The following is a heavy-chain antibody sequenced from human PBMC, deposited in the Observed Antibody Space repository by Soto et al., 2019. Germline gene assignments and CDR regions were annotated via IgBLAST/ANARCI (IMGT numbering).Heavy chain of an antibody. V-gene: IGHV1-2*04. CDR1: GYTFTGYY. J-gene: IGHJ5*02. CDR2: INPNSGGT. D-gene: IGHD6-19*01. Sequence: QVQLVQSGAEVKKPGASVKVSCKASGYTFTGYYMHWVRQAPGQGLEWMGWINPNSGGTNYAQKFQGWVTMTRDTSISTAYMELGRLRSDDTAVYYCARGIAVPGGGEYWFDPWGQGTLVTVSS. CDR3: ARGIAVPGGGEYWFDP.